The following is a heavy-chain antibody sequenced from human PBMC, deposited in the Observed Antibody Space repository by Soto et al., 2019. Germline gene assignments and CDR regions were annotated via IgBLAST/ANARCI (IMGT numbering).Heavy chain of an antibody. D-gene: IGHD2-21*02. J-gene: IGHJ6*02. CDR1: GYTFTSYG. V-gene: IGHV1-18*01. CDR2: ISGYNGKT. CDR3: AREGDVPYYYYGMDV. Sequence: QVQLVQSGGKVRKPGASVTVSCKASGYTFTSYGISWVRQAPGQGLEWMGWISGYNGKTNYAQKVQDRVTMTTDTSTSTVYLELRSLRFVDTAVYYCAREGDVPYYYYGMDVWGQGTTVTVSS.